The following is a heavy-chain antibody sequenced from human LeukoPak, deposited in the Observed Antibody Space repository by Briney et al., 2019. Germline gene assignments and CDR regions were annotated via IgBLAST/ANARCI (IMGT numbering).Heavy chain of an antibody. D-gene: IGHD1-26*01. CDR2: INHSGST. CDR3: ARSPIYIRVPELGIDS. CDR1: GGSFSVYY. Sequence: SETLSLTCAVYGGSFSVYYWSWVRQPPGKGLEWIGEINHSGSTNYNPSLKSRVTISVDTSKNQFSPKLSSVTAADTAVYYCARSPIYIRVPELGIDSCGEGTLVTVSS. V-gene: IGHV4-34*01. J-gene: IGHJ4*02.